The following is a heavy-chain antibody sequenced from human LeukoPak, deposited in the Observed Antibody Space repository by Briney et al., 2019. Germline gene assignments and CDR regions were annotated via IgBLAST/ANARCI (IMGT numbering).Heavy chain of an antibody. Sequence: PGGSLRLSCAASGFTFSSYGMHWVRQAPGKGLEWVAVIWYDGSNKYYADSVKGRFTISRDNSKNTLYLQMNSLRAEDTAVYYCARGRASGYLVPPGYWGQGTLVTVSS. CDR2: IWYDGSNK. CDR3: ARGRASGYLVPPGY. J-gene: IGHJ4*02. V-gene: IGHV3-33*01. D-gene: IGHD3-22*01. CDR1: GFTFSSYG.